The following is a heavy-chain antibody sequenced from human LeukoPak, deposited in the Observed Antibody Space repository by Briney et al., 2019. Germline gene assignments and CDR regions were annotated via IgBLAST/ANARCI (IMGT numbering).Heavy chain of an antibody. CDR1: GFTFGRYA. J-gene: IGHJ4*02. CDR3: ARSRGLDLRYSYFFDY. Sequence: PGGSLRLSCAGSGFTFGRYAMHWVRQAPGKGLEYVSAISSNGGNTYYANSVKGRFTISRDNSKNTLYFQMGSLRAEDIAVYYCARSRGLDLRYSYFFDYRGQGTTVTVSS. CDR2: ISSNGGNT. V-gene: IGHV3-64*01. D-gene: IGHD2-15*01.